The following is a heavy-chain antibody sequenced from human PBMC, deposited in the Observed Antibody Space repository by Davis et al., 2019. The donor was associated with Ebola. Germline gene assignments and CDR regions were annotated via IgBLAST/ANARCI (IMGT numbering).Heavy chain of an antibody. CDR1: GFTFSNYY. CDR2: IKTDGSTT. CDR3: AGDTSHQLPHWLYYYYGMDV. J-gene: IGHJ6*02. D-gene: IGHD2-2*01. Sequence: GESLKISCAASGFTFSNYYLHWVRQAPGKGLEWVARIKTDGSTTRYADSVKGRFSISRDNTKNTLYLQMNSLRDEDTAIYYCAGDTSHQLPHWLYYYYGMDVWSQGTTVTVSS. V-gene: IGHV3-74*01.